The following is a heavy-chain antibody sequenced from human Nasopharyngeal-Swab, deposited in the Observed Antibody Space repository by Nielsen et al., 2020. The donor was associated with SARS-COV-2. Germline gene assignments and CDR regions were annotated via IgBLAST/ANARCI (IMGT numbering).Heavy chain of an antibody. CDR2: IYYSGST. V-gene: IGHV4-59*13. D-gene: IGHD3-22*01. J-gene: IGHJ4*02. Sequence: SETLSLTCTVSGGSISSYYWSWIRQPPGKGLEWIGYIYYSGSTNYNPSLKSRVTISVDPSKNQFSLKLSSVTAADTAVYYCARGSGYYDSSGYSDYWGQGTLVTVSS. CDR1: GGSISSYY. CDR3: ARGSGYYDSSGYSDY.